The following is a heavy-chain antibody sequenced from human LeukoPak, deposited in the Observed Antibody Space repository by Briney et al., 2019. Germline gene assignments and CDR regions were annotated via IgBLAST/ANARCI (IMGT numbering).Heavy chain of an antibody. V-gene: IGHV1-8*01. CDR2: MNPNSGNT. CDR3: ARRSTVVHDYYYYYGMDV. CDR1: GYTFTSYD. J-gene: IGHJ6*02. D-gene: IGHD4-23*01. Sequence: ASVKVSCKASGYTFTSYDINWVRQATGQGLEWMGWMNPNSGNTGYAQKFQGRVTMTRNTSISTAYMELSSLRSGDTAVYYCARRSTVVHDYYYYYGMDVWGQGTTVTVAS.